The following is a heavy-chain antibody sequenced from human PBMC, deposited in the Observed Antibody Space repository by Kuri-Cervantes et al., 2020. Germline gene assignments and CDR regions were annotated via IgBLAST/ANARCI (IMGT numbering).Heavy chain of an antibody. D-gene: IGHD3-10*01. Sequence: GGSLRLSCAASGFTFSDYYMSWIRQAPGKGLEWVSYISSSGSTIYYADSVKGRFTISRDNAKNSLYLQMNSLRAEDTAVYYCAKDMYYYGSGSLKPGWYYYYGMDVWGQGTTVTVSS. J-gene: IGHJ6*02. CDR2: ISSSGSTI. CDR3: AKDMYYYGSGSLKPGWYYYYGMDV. V-gene: IGHV3-11*04. CDR1: GFTFSDYY.